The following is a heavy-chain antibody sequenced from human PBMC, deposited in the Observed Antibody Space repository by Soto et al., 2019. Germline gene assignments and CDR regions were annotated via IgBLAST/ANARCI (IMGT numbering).Heavy chain of an antibody. CDR3: ARDRHSSGYRRDY. V-gene: IGHV3-48*03. Sequence: EAQLVESGGGLVQPGGSLRLSCAASGFTFSSYEMNWVRQAPGKGLEWVSYISSSGSTIYYADSVKGRFTISRDNAKNLLYLQMNSLRAEDTAVYYCARDRHSSGYRRDYWGQGTLVTVSS. CDR1: GFTFSSYE. J-gene: IGHJ4*02. CDR2: ISSSGSTI. D-gene: IGHD3-22*01.